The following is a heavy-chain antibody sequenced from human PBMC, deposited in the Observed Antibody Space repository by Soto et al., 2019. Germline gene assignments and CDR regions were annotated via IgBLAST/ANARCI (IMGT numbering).Heavy chain of an antibody. V-gene: IGHV3-7*01. D-gene: IGHD2-2*01. CDR3: ASGRYCISTSCYLDY. J-gene: IGHJ4*02. Sequence: EVQLVESGGGLVQPGGSLRLSCAASGFTFSSYWMSWVRQAPGKGLEWVANIKQDGSEKYYVDSVKGRFTISRDNAKNSLYLQMNSLRAEDTAVYYCASGRYCISTSCYLDYWGQGTLVTVSS. CDR1: GFTFSSYW. CDR2: IKQDGSEK.